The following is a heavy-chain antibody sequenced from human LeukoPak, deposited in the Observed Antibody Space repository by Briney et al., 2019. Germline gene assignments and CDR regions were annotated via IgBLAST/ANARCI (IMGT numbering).Heavy chain of an antibody. J-gene: IGHJ4*02. CDR3: AKAPTSTVTTSDFDY. V-gene: IGHV3-9*01. CDR2: ISWNSGSI. Sequence: PGRSLRLSCAASGFTFDDYAMHWVRQAPGKGLEWVSGISWNSGSIGYADSVKGRFTISRDNAKNSLYLQMNSLRAEDTALYYCAKAPTSTVTTSDFDYWGQGTLVTVSS. D-gene: IGHD4-17*01. CDR1: GFTFDDYA.